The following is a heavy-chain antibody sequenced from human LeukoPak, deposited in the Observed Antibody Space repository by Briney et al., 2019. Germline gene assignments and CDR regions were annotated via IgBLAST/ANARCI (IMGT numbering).Heavy chain of an antibody. CDR1: GFTFSSYS. V-gene: IGHV3-30*02. D-gene: IGHD6-19*01. Sequence: PGGSLRFSCAASGFTFSSYSMNWVRQAPGKGLEWVAFIRYDGSNKYYADSVKGRFTISRDNSKNTLYLQMSSLRAEDTAVYYCAQWLDDAFDIWGQGTMVTVSS. CDR3: AQWLDDAFDI. J-gene: IGHJ3*02. CDR2: IRYDGSNK.